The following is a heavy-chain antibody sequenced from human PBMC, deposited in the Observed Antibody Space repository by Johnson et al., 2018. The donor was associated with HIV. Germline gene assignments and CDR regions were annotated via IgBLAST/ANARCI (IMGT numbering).Heavy chain of an antibody. CDR3: ARDRGGIAEQSGAFDI. V-gene: IGHV3-30*03. CDR1: GFTFSDYY. J-gene: IGHJ3*02. D-gene: IGHD6-13*01. Sequence: VQLVESGGVVVQPGGSLRLSCAASGFTFSDYYMSWIRQAPGKGLEWVAVISYDASNKYYADSVKGRFTISRDNSKNTLYLQMHSLRAEDTAVYYCARDRGGIAEQSGAFDIWGQGTMVTVSS. CDR2: ISYDASNK.